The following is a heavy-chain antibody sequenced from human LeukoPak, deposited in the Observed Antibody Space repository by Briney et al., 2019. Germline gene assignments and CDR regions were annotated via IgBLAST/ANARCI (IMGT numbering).Heavy chain of an antibody. V-gene: IGHV1-69*06. J-gene: IGHJ6*04. CDR3: ARGLWFGELLGPYYYYYGMDV. CDR1: GGTFSSYA. Sequence: ASVKVSCKASGGTFSSYAISWMRQAPGQGLEWMGGIIPIFGTANYAQKFQGRVTITADKSTSTAYMELSSLRSEDTAVYYCARGLWFGELLGPYYYYYGMDVWGKGTTVTVSS. D-gene: IGHD3-10*01. CDR2: IIPIFGTA.